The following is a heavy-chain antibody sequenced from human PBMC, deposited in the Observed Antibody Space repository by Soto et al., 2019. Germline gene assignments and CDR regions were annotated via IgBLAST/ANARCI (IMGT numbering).Heavy chain of an antibody. CDR2: ISGDGDTT. D-gene: IGHD3-10*01. CDR3: AKGRGGSGSLTPRVDL. Sequence: EVQLWESGGGLVQPGGSLRLSCAASGFTFNNYAMTWVRQAPGKGLECVSAISGDGDTTSYADSVKGRFTVSRDGSKNTLYLQMSSLRAEDTALYYCAKGRGGSGSLTPRVDLWGQGTLVTVSS. V-gene: IGHV3-23*01. CDR1: GFTFNNYA. J-gene: IGHJ4*02.